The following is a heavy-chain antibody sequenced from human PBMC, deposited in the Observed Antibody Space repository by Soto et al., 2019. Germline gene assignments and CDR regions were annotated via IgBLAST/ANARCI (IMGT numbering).Heavy chain of an antibody. CDR2: ISSSSSYI. V-gene: IGHV3-21*01. Sequence: EVKLVESGGGLVKPGGSLRHSGAASGFTFSSYSMNWVRQDPGKGLEWVSSISSSSSYIYYADSVKGRFTISRDNAKNSRYLQMNSLRADDTAVYYCARAPYYYDSRGYWAYWGQGTLVIVSS. J-gene: IGHJ4*02. CDR3: ARAPYYYDSRGYWAY. CDR1: GFTFSSYS. D-gene: IGHD3-22*01.